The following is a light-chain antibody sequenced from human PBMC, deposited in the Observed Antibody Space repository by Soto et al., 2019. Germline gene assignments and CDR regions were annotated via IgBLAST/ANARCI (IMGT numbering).Light chain of an antibody. CDR3: KSFAGSNTVV. CDR1: SRDVGNYNY. V-gene: IGLV2-8*01. J-gene: IGLJ2*01. Sequence: QSALTQPPSASGSIGQSVTISCTGTSRDVGNYNYVSWFQQHPGKAPKVMIYEVTKRPSGVPDRFSGSKSGNTAFLTVSGLQAEDEAHYYCKSFAGSNTVVFGGGTKVTVL. CDR2: EVT.